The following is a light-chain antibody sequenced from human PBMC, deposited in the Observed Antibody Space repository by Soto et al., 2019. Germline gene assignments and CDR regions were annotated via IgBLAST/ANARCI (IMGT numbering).Light chain of an antibody. V-gene: IGLV2-8*01. CDR2: EVT. Sequence: QSALTQPPSASGSPGQSVTISCTGTSSDVGRYNYVSWYQQHPGKAPKFLIYEVTKRPSGVPDRFSGSKSGNTASLTVSGLQAEDEADYYCSSYAGRTVIFGGGTKVTVL. CDR3: SSYAGRTVI. CDR1: SSDVGRYNY. J-gene: IGLJ2*01.